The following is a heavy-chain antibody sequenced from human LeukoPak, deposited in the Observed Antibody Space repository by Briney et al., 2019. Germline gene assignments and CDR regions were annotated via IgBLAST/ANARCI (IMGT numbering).Heavy chain of an antibody. J-gene: IGHJ5*02. CDR3: ARDFATLTWFGESIHLNWFDP. Sequence: GASVKVSCKASGYTFTSYYMHWVRQAPGQGLEWMGIINPSGGSTSYAQKFQGRVTMTGDTSTSTVYMELSSLRSEDTAVYYCARDFATLTWFGESIHLNWFDPWGQGTLVTVSS. CDR1: GYTFTSYY. D-gene: IGHD3-10*01. V-gene: IGHV1-46*01. CDR2: INPSGGST.